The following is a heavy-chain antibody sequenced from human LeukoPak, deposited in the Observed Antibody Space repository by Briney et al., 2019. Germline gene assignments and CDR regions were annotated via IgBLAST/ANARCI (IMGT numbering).Heavy chain of an antibody. V-gene: IGHV4-4*07. CDR1: GGSFSSYY. CDR2: IYTSGST. J-gene: IGHJ4*02. Sequence: PSETLSLTCTVSGGSFSSYYWSWIRQPAGKGLEWIGRIYTSGSTNYNPSLKSRVTMSVDTSKNQFSLKLSSVTAADTAVYYCARMKNTMVRGVIIDYWGQGTLVTVSS. CDR3: ARMKNTMVRGVIIDY. D-gene: IGHD3-10*01.